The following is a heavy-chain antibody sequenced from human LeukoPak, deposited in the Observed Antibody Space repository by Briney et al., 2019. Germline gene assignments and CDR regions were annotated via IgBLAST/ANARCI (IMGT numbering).Heavy chain of an antibody. Sequence: GGSLRLSCATSGFTFSSYAMHWVRQAPGKGLEWVAVISYDGSNKYYVDSVKGRFTISRDNSNNTLYLQMNSLRAEDTAVYYCARDSPGIAALTDYYYFGMDVWGQGTTAIVSS. V-gene: IGHV3-30-3*01. D-gene: IGHD6-13*01. CDR2: ISYDGSNK. CDR1: GFTFSSYA. CDR3: ARDSPGIAALTDYYYFGMDV. J-gene: IGHJ6*02.